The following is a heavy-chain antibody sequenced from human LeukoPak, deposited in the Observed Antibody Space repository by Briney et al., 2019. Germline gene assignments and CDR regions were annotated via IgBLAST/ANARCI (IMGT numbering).Heavy chain of an antibody. CDR1: GDSVSSNSVT. CDR2: TYYRSTWYN. Sequence: SQTLSLTCAISGDSVSSNSVTWNWIRQSPSRGLEWLGRTYYRSTWYNDYAVSVRGRITVNPNASKNQFSLHLNSVTPEDTAVYYCARRLTQYDCFDPWGQGILVTVSS. D-gene: IGHD2-2*01. J-gene: IGHJ5*02. V-gene: IGHV6-1*01. CDR3: ARRLTQYDCFDP.